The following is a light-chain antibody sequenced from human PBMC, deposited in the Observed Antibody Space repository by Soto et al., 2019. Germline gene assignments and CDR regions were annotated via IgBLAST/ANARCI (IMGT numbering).Light chain of an antibody. CDR1: QXLLHSNGYNY. J-gene: IGKJ5*01. CDR3: MQVIQTPPA. CDR2: LGS. Sequence: DVVMTQSPLSLPVTPGGPASISXXSSQXLLHSNGYNYLDWYLQKPGQSPQXXIYLGSNRASGVPERFSGRGAGTDFTLKISRVEAEDVGVYYCMQVIQTPPAFGQGTRLEIK. V-gene: IGKV2-28*01.